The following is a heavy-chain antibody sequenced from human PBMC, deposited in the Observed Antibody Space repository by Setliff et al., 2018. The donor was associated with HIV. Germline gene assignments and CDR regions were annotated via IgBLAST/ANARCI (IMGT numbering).Heavy chain of an antibody. CDR3: ARVGAYVSGGWFDP. Sequence: NPSETLSLTCTVSGGSISSSSYYWGWIRQPPGKGLEWIRSIYYSGSTYYNPSLKSRVTISVDTSKNQFSLKLSSVTAADTAVYYCARVGAYVSGGWFDPWGQGTLVTVSS. V-gene: IGHV4-39*07. CDR1: GGSISSSSYY. CDR2: IYYSGST. D-gene: IGHD3-10*01. J-gene: IGHJ5*02.